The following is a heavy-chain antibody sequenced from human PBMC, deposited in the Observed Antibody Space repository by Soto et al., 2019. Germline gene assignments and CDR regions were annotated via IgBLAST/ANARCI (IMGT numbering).Heavy chain of an antibody. V-gene: IGHV3-48*03. CDR3: ASLYSGSYSPPYNWFDP. CDR1: GFTFVSYE. CDR2: ISSSGSTI. D-gene: IGHD1-26*01. Sequence: WGSLRLSCAASGFTFVSYEISFVRHAPWKWLEWVSYISSSGSTIYYADSVKGRFTISRDNAKNSLYLQMNSLRAEDTAVYYCASLYSGSYSPPYNWFDPWGQGTLVTVSS. J-gene: IGHJ5*02.